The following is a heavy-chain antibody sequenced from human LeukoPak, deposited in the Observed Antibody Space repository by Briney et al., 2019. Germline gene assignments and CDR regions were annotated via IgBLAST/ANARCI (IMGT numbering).Heavy chain of an antibody. CDR3: ARWGVGLRNFDY. J-gene: IGHJ4*02. CDR2: IYHSGST. Sequence: PSETLSLTCTVSGYSITSGYSWGWIRQPPGKGLEWIGSIYHSGSTYYNPSLKSRVTISVDTSKNQFSLKLSSVTAADTAVYYCARWGVGLRNFDYWGQGTLVTVSS. CDR1: GYSITSGYS. D-gene: IGHD3/OR15-3a*01. V-gene: IGHV4-38-2*02.